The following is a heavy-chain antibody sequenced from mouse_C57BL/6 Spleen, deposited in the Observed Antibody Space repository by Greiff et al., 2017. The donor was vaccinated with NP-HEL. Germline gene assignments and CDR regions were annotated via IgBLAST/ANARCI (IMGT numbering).Heavy chain of an antibody. J-gene: IGHJ1*03. CDR2: INPYNGGT. CDR1: GYTFTDYY. Sequence: EVQLQQSGPVLVKPGASVKMSCKASGYTFTDYYMNWVKQSHGKSLEWIGVINPYNGGTSYNQKFKGKATLTVDKSSSTAYMELNGLTSEDSAVYYCARSEESYFDVWGTGTTVTVSS. D-gene: IGHD6-2*01. V-gene: IGHV1-19*01. CDR3: ARSEESYFDV.